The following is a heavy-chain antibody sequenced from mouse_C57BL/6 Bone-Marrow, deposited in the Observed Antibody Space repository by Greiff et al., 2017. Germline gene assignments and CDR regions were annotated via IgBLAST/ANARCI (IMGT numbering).Heavy chain of an antibody. Sequence: VQLQQSGPELVKPGASVKISCKASGYAFSSSWMNWVKQRPGKGLEWIGRIYPGDGDTNYNGKFKGKATLTADKSSSTAYMQLSSLTSEDSAVYFCARGDWYYAMYYWGQGTSVTVSS. CDR2: IYPGDGDT. D-gene: IGHD4-1*01. CDR3: ARGDWYYAMYY. CDR1: GYAFSSSW. V-gene: IGHV1-82*01. J-gene: IGHJ4*01.